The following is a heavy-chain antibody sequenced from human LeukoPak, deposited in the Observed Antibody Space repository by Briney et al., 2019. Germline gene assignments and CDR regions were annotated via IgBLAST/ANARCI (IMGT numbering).Heavy chain of an antibody. CDR2: ISYDGSNK. Sequence: QSGRSLRLSCAASGFTFSSYGMHWVRQAPGKGLEWVAVISYDGSNKYYADSVKGRFTISRDKSKNTLYLQMNSLRAEDTAVYYCAKDLNYYYYGMDVWGKGTTVTVSS. CDR1: GFTFSSYG. V-gene: IGHV3-30*18. J-gene: IGHJ6*04. CDR3: AKDLNYYYYGMDV.